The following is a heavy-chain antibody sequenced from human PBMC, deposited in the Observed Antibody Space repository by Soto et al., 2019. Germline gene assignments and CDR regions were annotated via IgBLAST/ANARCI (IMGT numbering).Heavy chain of an antibody. D-gene: IGHD3-3*01. V-gene: IGHV6-1*01. CDR1: GYIFSFTSAE. Sequence: LSLTIPRSGYIFSFTSAEWNSIMQSPSSGLECLGRTYYRSRWYNDYAVSVKSRITVSPATSKNLFSLHLNSVTPEDTAVYYCVRECPYYASSASYRDYWGQGVLV. J-gene: IGHJ4*02. CDR3: VRECPYYASSASYRDY. CDR2: TYYRSRWYN.